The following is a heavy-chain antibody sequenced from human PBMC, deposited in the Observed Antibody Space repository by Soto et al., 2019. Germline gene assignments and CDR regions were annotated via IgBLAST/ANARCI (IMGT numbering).Heavy chain of an antibody. D-gene: IGHD3-10*01. Sequence: EVQLVQSGGGLVQPGGPVRLSCTASGFVFNMYWMHWDRQALGKGLEWVSRISHDGSRIHYADSVKGRFSISRDNAQNILFLEMTALRDDDTAVYYCVRGPRPSSVGTGAFWGQGSPVTVSS. CDR2: ISHDGSRI. J-gene: IGHJ4*02. V-gene: IGHV3-74*01. CDR3: VRGPRPSSVGTGAF. CDR1: GFVFNMYW.